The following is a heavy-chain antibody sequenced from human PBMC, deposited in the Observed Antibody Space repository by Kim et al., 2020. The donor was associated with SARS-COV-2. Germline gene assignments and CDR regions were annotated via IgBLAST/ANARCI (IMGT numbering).Heavy chain of an antibody. CDR2: IWYDGSNK. Sequence: GGSLRLSCAASGFTFSSYGMHWVRQAPGKGLEWVAVIWYDGSNKYYADSVKGRFTISRDNSKNTLYLQMNSLRAEDTAVYYCARDIGGGLWGGNYTDSYSYGMEVCGQGTTGTASS. D-gene: IGHD3-3*01. CDR1: GFTFSSYG. J-gene: IGHJ6*01. CDR3: ARDIGGGLWGGNYTDSYSYGMEV. V-gene: IGHV3-33*01.